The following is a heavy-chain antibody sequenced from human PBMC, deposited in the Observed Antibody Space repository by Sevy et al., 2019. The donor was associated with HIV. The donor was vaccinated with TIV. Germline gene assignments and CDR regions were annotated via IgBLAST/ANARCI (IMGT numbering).Heavy chain of an antibody. CDR3: VKGARYTIPNDAFDI. CDR2: ISGGGGDT. CDR1: GFTFSSNA. V-gene: IGHV3-23*01. J-gene: IGHJ3*02. D-gene: IGHD2-2*02. Sequence: GGSLRLSCEASGFTFSSNAMSWVRQAPGKGLKWVSGISGGGGDTFYADSVKGRFTISRDNSKNTLFLQINSLRAEDTALYYCVKGARYTIPNDAFDIWGQRTMVTVS.